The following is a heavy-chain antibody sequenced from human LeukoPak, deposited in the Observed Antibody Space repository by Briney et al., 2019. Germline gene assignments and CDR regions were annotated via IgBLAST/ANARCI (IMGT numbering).Heavy chain of an antibody. J-gene: IGHJ6*02. D-gene: IGHD6-19*01. Sequence: SETLSLTCTVSGGSISSYYWSWIRQPPGKGLEWIGYIYYSGSTNYNPSLKSRVTISVDTSKNQFSLKLSSVTAADTAVYYCARLAVPPVGYYYYGMDVWDQGTTVTVSS. CDR3: ARLAVPPVGYYYYGMDV. V-gene: IGHV4-59*08. CDR1: GGSISSYY. CDR2: IYYSGST.